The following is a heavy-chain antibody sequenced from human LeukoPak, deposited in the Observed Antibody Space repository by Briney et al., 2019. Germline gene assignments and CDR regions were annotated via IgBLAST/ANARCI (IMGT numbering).Heavy chain of an antibody. CDR2: ISGGGAST. CDR1: GFTFIDYA. Sequence: PGGSLRLPCAASGFTFIDYAMSWVRQAPGKGLEWVSGISGGGASTYYADSVKGRFTISRDNSKNTMYLQMSSLRAEDTALYYCAKDVRSVATIIANWGQGTLVTVSS. V-gene: IGHV3-23*01. D-gene: IGHD5-12*01. J-gene: IGHJ4*02. CDR3: AKDVRSVATIIAN.